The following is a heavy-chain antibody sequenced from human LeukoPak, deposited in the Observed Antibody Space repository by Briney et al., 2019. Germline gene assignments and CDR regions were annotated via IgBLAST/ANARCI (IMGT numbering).Heavy chain of an antibody. V-gene: IGHV3-48*03. CDR1: GFSFSSYE. CDR3: ARDQGCYGSGSFPRHFDY. CDR2: ISISGSTI. D-gene: IGHD3-10*01. J-gene: IGHJ4*02. Sequence: PGGGLRVSCAASGFSFSSYEMNCVREAPGGGVERGSYISISGSTIYYSASVKGRFTISRDNAKNSLYLQMNSLRAEDTAVYSCARDQGCYGSGSFPRHFDYWGQGTLVTVSS.